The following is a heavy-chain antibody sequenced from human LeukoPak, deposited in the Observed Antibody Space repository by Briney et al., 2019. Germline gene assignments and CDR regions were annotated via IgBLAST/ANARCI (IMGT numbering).Heavy chain of an antibody. CDR2: INHGVST. CDR3: ARRGGGGVPSVDY. V-gene: IGHV4-34*01. Sequence: SETLSLTCAVYGGSFIGYYWSWIRQPPGRGLEWIGEINHGVSTNYNPSLKSRVTISVDTSKTQFSLKLSSVTAADTAVYYCARRGGGGVPSVDYWGQGTLVTVSS. D-gene: IGHD4-23*01. J-gene: IGHJ4*02. CDR1: GGSFIGYY.